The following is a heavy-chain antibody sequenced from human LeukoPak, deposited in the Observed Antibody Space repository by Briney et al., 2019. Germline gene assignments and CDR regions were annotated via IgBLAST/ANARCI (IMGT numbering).Heavy chain of an antibody. CDR2: INPNSGGT. Sequence: ASVKVSCKASGYTFTGYYMHWVRQAPGQGLEWMGWINPNSGGTNYAQKFQGRVTMTRDTSISTAYMELSRLRSDDTAVYYCARDRFTSTKRGFGELFDYWGQGTLVTVSS. CDR1: GYTFTGYY. D-gene: IGHD3-10*01. V-gene: IGHV1-2*02. CDR3: ARDRFTSTKRGFGELFDY. J-gene: IGHJ4*02.